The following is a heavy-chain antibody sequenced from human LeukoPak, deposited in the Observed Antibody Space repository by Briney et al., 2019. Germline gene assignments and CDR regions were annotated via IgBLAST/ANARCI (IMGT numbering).Heavy chain of an antibody. CDR3: ARDAPGLYCSSTSCRPWYFDL. D-gene: IGHD2-2*01. CDR2: IYTSGST. J-gene: IGHJ2*01. V-gene: IGHV4-4*07. Sequence: SGTLSLTCTVSGGSISSYYWSWIRQPAGKGLEWVGRIYTSGSTNYNPSLKSRVTMSVDTSKNQFSLKLSSVTAADTAVYYCARDAPGLYCSSTSCRPWYFDLWGRGTLVTVSS. CDR1: GGSISSYY.